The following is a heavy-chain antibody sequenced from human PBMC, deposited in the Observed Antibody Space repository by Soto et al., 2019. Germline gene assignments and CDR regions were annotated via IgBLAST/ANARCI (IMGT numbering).Heavy chain of an antibody. CDR1: GSTFSSYG. J-gene: IGHJ3*02. V-gene: IGHV3-33*01. CDR3: ASNGRGVFITTYDALNI. D-gene: IGHD3-22*01. Sequence: GGSLRLSCAASGSTFSSYGMHWVRQAPGKGLEWVAVIWYDGSNKYYADSVKGRFTISRDNSKNTLYLQMNSLRAEDTAVYYWASNGRGVFITTYDALNIGGKGTRAT. CDR2: IWYDGSNK.